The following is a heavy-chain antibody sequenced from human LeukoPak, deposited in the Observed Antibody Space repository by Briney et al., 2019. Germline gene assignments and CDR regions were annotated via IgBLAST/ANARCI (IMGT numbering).Heavy chain of an antibody. D-gene: IGHD2-8*01. Sequence: GGSLRLSCAASGFTFSSYSMNWVRQAQGKGLEWVSSISSGSSYIYYADSVKGRFTISRDNGKNSLYLQMNSLRAEDTAVYYCARDGPKYCSNGVCYAPVDPWGQGTLVTVSS. CDR3: ARDGPKYCSNGVCYAPVDP. J-gene: IGHJ5*02. CDR1: GFTFSSYS. V-gene: IGHV3-21*01. CDR2: ISSGSSYI.